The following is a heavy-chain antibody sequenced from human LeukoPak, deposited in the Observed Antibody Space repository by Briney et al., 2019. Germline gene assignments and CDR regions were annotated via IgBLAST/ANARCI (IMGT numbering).Heavy chain of an antibody. J-gene: IGHJ4*02. CDR1: GFIVSSEY. CDR2: IYTDDNT. Sequence: GGSLRLSCAASGFIVSSEYMAWVRQAPGKGLEWVSVIYTDDNTYYADSVEGRFIISRHNSKNTLYLQINSLRAEDTAIYYCARGGRAAAGTYFFDLWGQGTLVTVSS. D-gene: IGHD6-13*01. CDR3: ARGGRAAAGTYFFDL. V-gene: IGHV3-53*04.